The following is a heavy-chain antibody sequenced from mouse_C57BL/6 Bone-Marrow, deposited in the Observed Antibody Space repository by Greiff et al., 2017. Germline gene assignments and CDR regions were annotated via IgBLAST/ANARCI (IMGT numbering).Heavy chain of an antibody. Sequence: EVKVVESGGGLVKPGGSLKLSCAASGFTFSSYAISWVRQTPEKRLEWVATISDGGSYTYYPDNVKGRFTISRDNAKNNLYLQMSHLKSEDTAMYYCAREIYSDYWGQGTTLTVSS. CDR3: AREIYSDY. V-gene: IGHV5-4*01. J-gene: IGHJ2*01. CDR1: GFTFSSYA. CDR2: ISDGGSYT.